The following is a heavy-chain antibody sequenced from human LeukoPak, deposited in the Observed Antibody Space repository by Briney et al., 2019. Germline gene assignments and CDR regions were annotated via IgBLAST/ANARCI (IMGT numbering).Heavy chain of an antibody. CDR3: ARDAPQVPAAGVLAS. CDR2: MYSRGDT. D-gene: IGHD6-13*01. V-gene: IGHV3-53*01. J-gene: IGHJ5*02. Sequence: GGSLRLSCAASGFTVSDNYMSWVRKAPRKGLEWVSVMYSRGDTYYANSVKGRFTFSRDISKNTLYLQMNGLGIEDTAMYYCARDAPQVPAAGVLASWGQGTLVIVSS. CDR1: GFTVSDNY.